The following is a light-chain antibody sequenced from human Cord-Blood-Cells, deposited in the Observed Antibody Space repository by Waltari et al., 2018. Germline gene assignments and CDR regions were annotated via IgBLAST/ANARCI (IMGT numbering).Light chain of an antibody. J-gene: IGKJ2*01. CDR1: QSVSSN. CDR2: GAS. CDR3: QQYNNWPPYT. Sequence: ELVMTQSPATLSVSPGERATLSCRASQSVSSNFAWYQQKPGQAPRLLIYGASTRATGIAARFSGSGSGTEFTLTISSLQSEDFAVYYCQQYNNWPPYTFGQGTKLEIK. V-gene: IGKV3-15*01.